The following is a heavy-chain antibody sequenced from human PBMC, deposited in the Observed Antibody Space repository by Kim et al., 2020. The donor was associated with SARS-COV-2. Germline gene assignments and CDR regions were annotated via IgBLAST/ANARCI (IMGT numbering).Heavy chain of an antibody. Sequence: GGSLRLSCAASGFTFSSYGMHWVRQAPGKGLEWMAFLWFDGSNKNYSDSVKGRFAISRDNSKNTLYLQMNSLRVEDTAVYYCARVAAAGPYYYYYYMDVWGKGTTVTVS. CDR1: GFTFSSYG. CDR2: LWFDGSNK. V-gene: IGHV3-33*01. D-gene: IGHD6-13*01. CDR3: ARVAAAGPYYYYYYMDV. J-gene: IGHJ6*03.